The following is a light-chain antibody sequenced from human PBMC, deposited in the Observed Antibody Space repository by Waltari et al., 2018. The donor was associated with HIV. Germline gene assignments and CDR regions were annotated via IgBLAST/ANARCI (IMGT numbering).Light chain of an antibody. J-gene: IGLJ1*01. CDR3: ASWDDSLNGYV. CDR1: SSNIGSNA. CDR2: SNN. Sequence: QSVLTQPPSASGTPGQRVTISCSGSSSNIGSNAVNWYQQLPGTAPKRLSYSNNQRPSGVPDRFSGSKSGTSASLAISGLQSEDEADYYCASWDDSLNGYVFGTGTKVTVL. V-gene: IGLV1-44*01.